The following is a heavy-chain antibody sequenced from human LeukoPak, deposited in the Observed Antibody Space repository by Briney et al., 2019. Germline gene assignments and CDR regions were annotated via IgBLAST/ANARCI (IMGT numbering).Heavy chain of an antibody. CDR1: GGSISSYY. CDR2: IYYSGSN. D-gene: IGHD4-23*01. CDR3: ARHLLIGTRWYHAFEI. J-gene: IGHJ3*02. Sequence: PSETLSLTCTVSGGSISSYYWSWIRQPPGKGLEWIGYIYYSGSNNYNPSLKSRVTISGDTSKNQVSLKMSSVTAADTAVYYCARHLLIGTRWYHAFEIWGQGTMVTVAS. V-gene: IGHV4-59*08.